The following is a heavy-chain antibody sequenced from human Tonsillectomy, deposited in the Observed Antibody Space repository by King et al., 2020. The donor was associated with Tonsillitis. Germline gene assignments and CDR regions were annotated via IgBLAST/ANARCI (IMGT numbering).Heavy chain of an antibody. V-gene: IGHV4-59*03. Sequence: QLQESGPGLVRPSETVSLTCTVSGASTSTSYWSWIRQPPGKGLEWIGKISYTGSTTYNLSLTSRVTISVDTSKNQFSLRLTSVTAADSALYYCARGSKGARPAWSFDYWGQGLLGTVSS. CDR1: GASTSTSY. J-gene: IGHJ4*02. D-gene: IGHD6-6*01. CDR2: ISYTGST. CDR3: ARGSKGARPAWSFDY.